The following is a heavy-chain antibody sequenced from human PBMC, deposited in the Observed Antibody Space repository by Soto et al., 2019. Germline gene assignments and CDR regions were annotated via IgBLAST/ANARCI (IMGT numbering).Heavy chain of an antibody. J-gene: IGHJ5*02. CDR3: ARGGRDAYDWFDP. V-gene: IGHV3-7*01. Sequence: EAQLVESGGGLVQPGGSLRVSCAVSGFTFSYYWMSWVRQAPGKGLEWVAKIKQDGSEKDYVDSVKGRFTISRDNANNSLYLHMYSLRVEDTAIYYCARGGRDAYDWFDPWGQGTLVTVSS. D-gene: IGHD3-16*01. CDR1: GFTFSYYW. CDR2: IKQDGSEK.